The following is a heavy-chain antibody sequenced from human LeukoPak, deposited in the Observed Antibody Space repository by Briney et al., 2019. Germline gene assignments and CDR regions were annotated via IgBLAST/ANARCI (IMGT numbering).Heavy chain of an antibody. J-gene: IGHJ4*02. Sequence: SETLSLTCAVYGGSFSGYYWSWIRQPPGKGLEWIGEINHSGSTNYNPSLKSRVTISVDTSKNQFSLKLSSVTAADTAVYYCAREAVIGPLRYFDSGDYWGQETLVTVSS. CDR2: INHSGST. CDR1: GGSFSGYY. V-gene: IGHV4-34*01. CDR3: AREAVIGPLRYFDSGDY. D-gene: IGHD3-9*01.